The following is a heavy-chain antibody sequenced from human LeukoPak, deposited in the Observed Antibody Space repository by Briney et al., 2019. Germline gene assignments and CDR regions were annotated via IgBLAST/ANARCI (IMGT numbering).Heavy chain of an antibody. D-gene: IGHD3-3*01. Sequence: SGTLSLTCAVSGGSTSSSNWWSWVRQPPGKGLEWIGEIYHSGSTNYNPSLKSRVTISVDKSKNQFSLKLSSVTAADTAVYYCARRASSGYYNYFDYWGQGTLVTVSS. CDR1: GGSTSSSNW. V-gene: IGHV4-4*02. J-gene: IGHJ4*02. CDR3: ARRASSGYYNYFDY. CDR2: IYHSGST.